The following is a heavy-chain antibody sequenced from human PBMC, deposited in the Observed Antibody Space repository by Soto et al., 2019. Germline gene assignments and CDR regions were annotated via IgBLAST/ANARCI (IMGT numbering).Heavy chain of an antibody. CDR1: GYTFTSYY. CDR2: INPSGGST. J-gene: IGHJ4*02. D-gene: IGHD4-17*01. V-gene: IGHV1-46*01. CDR3: ARGRSILITVTADFIDY. Sequence: ASVKVSCKASGYTFTSYYMHWVRQAPGQGLEWMGIINPSGGSTSYAQKFQGRVTMTRDTSTSTVYMELSSLRSEDTAVYYCARGRSILITVTADFIDYWGQGTLVPVSS.